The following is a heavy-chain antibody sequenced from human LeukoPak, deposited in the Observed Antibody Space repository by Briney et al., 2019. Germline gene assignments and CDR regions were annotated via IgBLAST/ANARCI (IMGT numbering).Heavy chain of an antibody. J-gene: IGHJ4*02. CDR3: ARVSYGSGSYYLDY. Sequence: GGSLRLSCAASGFTFSSYTMNWVRQAPGKGLEWVSSISSSSSYIYYADSVKGRFTISRDNAKNSLYLQMNSLRAEDTAVYYCARVSYGSGSYYLDYWGQGTLVTVSS. CDR2: ISSSSSYI. V-gene: IGHV3-21*01. CDR1: GFTFSSYT. D-gene: IGHD3-10*01.